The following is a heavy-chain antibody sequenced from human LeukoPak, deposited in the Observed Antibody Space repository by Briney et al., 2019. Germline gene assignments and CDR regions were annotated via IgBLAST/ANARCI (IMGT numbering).Heavy chain of an antibody. CDR3: AREGIAARPWQQLELGWFDP. Sequence: GASVKVSCKASGYTFTGYYMHWVRQAPGQGLEWMGWINPNSGGTNYAQKFQGRVTMTRDTSISTAYMELSRLRSDDTAVYYCAREGIAARPWQQLELGWFDPWGQGTLVTVSS. CDR1: GYTFTGYY. CDR2: INPNSGGT. J-gene: IGHJ5*02. D-gene: IGHD6-6*01. V-gene: IGHV1-2*02.